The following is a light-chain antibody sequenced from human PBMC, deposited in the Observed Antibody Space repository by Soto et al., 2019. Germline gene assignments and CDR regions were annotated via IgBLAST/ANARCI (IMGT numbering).Light chain of an antibody. CDR1: QSISGD. CDR2: GAS. V-gene: IGKV3-15*01. Sequence: EIVMTQSPATLSVSPGERVTLSCGASQSISGDLAWYQQKPGQAPRLVIYGASTRATGDPARFSGSGSATEFTLTISSLQSEDFAVYYCQQYDSWPHTFGLGTSLEIK. CDR3: QQYDSWPHT. J-gene: IGKJ2*01.